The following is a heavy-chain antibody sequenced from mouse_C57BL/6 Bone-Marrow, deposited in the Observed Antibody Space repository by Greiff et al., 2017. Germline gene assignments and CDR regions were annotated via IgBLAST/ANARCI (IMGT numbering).Heavy chain of an antibody. V-gene: IGHV1-81*01. CDR1: GYTFTSYG. J-gene: IGHJ3*01. Sequence: QVQLQQSGAELARPGASVKLSCKASGYTFTSYGISWVKQRTGQGLAWIGDIYPRSGNTYYNEKFKGKATLTADKSSSTAYMELRRLTSEASAVYFCARSYSNYFWFAYWGQGTLVTVSA. D-gene: IGHD2-5*01. CDR2: IYPRSGNT. CDR3: ARSYSNYFWFAY.